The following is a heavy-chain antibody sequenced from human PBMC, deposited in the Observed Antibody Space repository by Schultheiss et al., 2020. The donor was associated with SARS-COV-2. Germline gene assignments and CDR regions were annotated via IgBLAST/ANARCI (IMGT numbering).Heavy chain of an antibody. Sequence: SETLSLTCTVSGGSISSYYWSWIRQPPGKGLEWIGYIYYSGSTNSNPSLKSRVTISVDTSKNQFSLKLSSVTAADTAVYYCARDTNAYYDFWSGKYSGMDVWGRGTTVTVSS. CDR3: ARDTNAYYDFWSGKYSGMDV. CDR2: IYYSGST. J-gene: IGHJ6*02. CDR1: GGSISSYY. V-gene: IGHV4-59*12. D-gene: IGHD3-3*01.